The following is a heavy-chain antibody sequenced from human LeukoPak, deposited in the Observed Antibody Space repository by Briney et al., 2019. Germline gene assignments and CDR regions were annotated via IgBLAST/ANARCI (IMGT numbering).Heavy chain of an antibody. V-gene: IGHV1-2*06. CDR1: GYTFTGYY. CDR3: ARCHGARKYNWFDP. J-gene: IGHJ5*02. D-gene: IGHD1-26*01. Sequence: ASVKVSCKASGYTFTGYYMHWVRQAPGQGLEWMGRINPNSGGTNYAQKFQGRVTMTRDTSISTVYMELSSLRSEDTAVYYCARCHGARKYNWFDPWGQGTLVTVSS. CDR2: INPNSGGT.